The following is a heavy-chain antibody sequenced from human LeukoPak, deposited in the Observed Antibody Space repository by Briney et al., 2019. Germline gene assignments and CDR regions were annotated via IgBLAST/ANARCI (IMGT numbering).Heavy chain of an antibody. CDR1: GFIFSRYW. Sequence: GGSLRLSCAASGFIFSRYWMSWVRQAPGKGLEWVASIKQDGSEKYYVESVKGRFTISRDNAKNSLYLQMNSLRAEDTAVYYCARDWTWTQIWSFDYWGQGTLVTVSS. J-gene: IGHJ4*02. CDR2: IKQDGSEK. V-gene: IGHV3-7*01. D-gene: IGHD5-18*01. CDR3: ARDWTWTQIWSFDY.